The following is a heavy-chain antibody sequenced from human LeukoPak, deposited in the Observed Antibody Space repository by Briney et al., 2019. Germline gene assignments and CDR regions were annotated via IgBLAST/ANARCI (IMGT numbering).Heavy chain of an antibody. J-gene: IGHJ4*02. CDR2: ISSSSSSI. D-gene: IGHD3-9*01. CDR3: ATEPPNYDILTGQLLRDY. V-gene: IGHV3-48*01. CDR1: GFTFSTHS. Sequence: QPGGSLRLSCAASGFTFSTHSMNWVRQAPGKGLEWVSYISSSSSSIYYADSVKDRFTISRDNSKNTLYLQMNSLRAEDTAVYYCATEPPNYDILTGQLLRDYWGQGTLVTVSS.